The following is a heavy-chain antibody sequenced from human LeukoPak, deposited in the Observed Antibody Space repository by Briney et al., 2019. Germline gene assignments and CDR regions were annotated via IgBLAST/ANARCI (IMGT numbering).Heavy chain of an antibody. Sequence: SETLSLTCAVYGGSFSGYYWSWIRQPPGKGLEWIGEINHSGSTNYNPSLKSRVTISVDTSKNQFSLKLSSVTAADTAVYYCASVVVVAATQPPLNWGQGTLVTVSS. J-gene: IGHJ4*02. CDR2: INHSGST. V-gene: IGHV4-34*01. CDR1: GGSFSGYY. D-gene: IGHD2-15*01. CDR3: ASVVVVAATQPPLN.